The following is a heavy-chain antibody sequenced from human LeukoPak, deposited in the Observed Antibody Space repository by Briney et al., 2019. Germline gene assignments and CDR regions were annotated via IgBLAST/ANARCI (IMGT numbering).Heavy chain of an antibody. CDR1: GFSFSSYA. CDR3: ARDGYYDFWSGYPIDY. CDR2: ILYDGSKK. J-gene: IGHJ4*02. V-gene: IGHV3-30-3*01. D-gene: IGHD3-3*01. Sequence: GGSLRLSCAASGFSFSSYAMHWVRQAPGKGLEWVAVILYDGSKKYYADSVKGRFTISRDNSKNTLYLQMNSLRAEDTAVYYCARDGYYDFWSGYPIDYWGQGTLVTVSS.